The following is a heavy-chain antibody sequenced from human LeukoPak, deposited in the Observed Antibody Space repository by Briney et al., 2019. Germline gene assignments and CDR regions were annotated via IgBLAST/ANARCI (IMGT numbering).Heavy chain of an antibody. Sequence: PSETLSLTCTVSGGSISSSSYYWGWIRQPPGKGLEWIGSIYYSGSTYYNPSLKSRVTISVDTSKNQFSLKLSSVTAADTAVYYCARDHSFYDYVWGSYRYVHWYFDLWGRGTLVTVSS. V-gene: IGHV4-39*01. CDR2: IYYSGST. J-gene: IGHJ2*01. CDR1: GGSISSSSYY. D-gene: IGHD3-16*02. CDR3: ARDHSFYDYVWGSYRYVHWYFDL.